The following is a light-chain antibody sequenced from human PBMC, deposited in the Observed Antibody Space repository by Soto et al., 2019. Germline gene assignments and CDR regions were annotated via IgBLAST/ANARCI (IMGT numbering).Light chain of an antibody. Sequence: EIVMTQSPATLSVSPGERATLSCRASQSVRSNLAWYQQNPGQAPRLLIYGASTRATGIPARFSGSGSGTELTLNISSLQSEDFAVYYCQQYNNWPPYTFGQGTKLEIK. CDR1: QSVRSN. CDR2: GAS. J-gene: IGKJ2*01. CDR3: QQYNNWPPYT. V-gene: IGKV3-15*01.